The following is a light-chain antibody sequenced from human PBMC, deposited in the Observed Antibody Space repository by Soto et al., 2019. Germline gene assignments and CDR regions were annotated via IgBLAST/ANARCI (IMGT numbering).Light chain of an antibody. CDR2: AAS. CDR3: QQSYSSLYT. Sequence: DIQMTQSPSSLSASVGDRVTITCRASQSISTYLNWYQHKPGKAPKVLIYAASRLQSGVPSRFSGSGSGTDFTLSISSLQPEDSATYYCQQSYSSLYTFGQGTKLEI. V-gene: IGKV1-39*01. J-gene: IGKJ2*01. CDR1: QSISTY.